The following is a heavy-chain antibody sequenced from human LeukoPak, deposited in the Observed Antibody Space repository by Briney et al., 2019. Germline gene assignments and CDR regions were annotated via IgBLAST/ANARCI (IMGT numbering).Heavy chain of an antibody. V-gene: IGHV1-69*13. CDR2: IIPIFGTA. D-gene: IGHD2-2*01. CDR1: GGTFSSYA. J-gene: IGHJ6*03. Sequence: SVKVSCKASGGTFSSYAISWVRQAPGQGLEWMGGIIPIFGTANYAQKFQGRVTITADESMSTAYMELSSLRSEDTAVYYCARNYCSSTSCPGPDYYYYMDVWGKGTTVAVSS. CDR3: ARNYCSSTSCPGPDYYYYMDV.